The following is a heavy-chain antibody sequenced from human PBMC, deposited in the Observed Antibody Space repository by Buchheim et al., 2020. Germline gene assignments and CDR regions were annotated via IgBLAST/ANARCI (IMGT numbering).Heavy chain of an antibody. Sequence: QVQLVQSGAEVKKPGSSVKVSCKASGGTFRSYGISWMRQAPGQGLEWMGGIIPIFGTANYAQKFQGRVTINADESTSAAYVELSSLRSEDTAVYYCARENQLLYSATREDYYYGMDVWGQGTT. J-gene: IGHJ6*02. CDR3: ARENQLLYSATREDYYYGMDV. CDR2: IIPIFGTA. D-gene: IGHD2-2*02. V-gene: IGHV1-69*01. CDR1: GGTFRSYG.